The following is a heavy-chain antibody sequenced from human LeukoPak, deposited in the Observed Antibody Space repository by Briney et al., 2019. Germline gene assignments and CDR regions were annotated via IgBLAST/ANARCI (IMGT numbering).Heavy chain of an antibody. D-gene: IGHD3-10*01. CDR3: AKDRITMVNEEPGEFDY. V-gene: IGHV4-31*03. CDR2: IYYSGST. J-gene: IGHJ4*02. Sequence: SQTLSLTCTVSGGSISSGGYYWSWIRQHPGKGLEWIGYIYYSGSTYYNPSLKSRVTISVDTSKNQFSLKLSSVTAADTAVYYCAKDRITMVNEEPGEFDYWGQGTLVTVSS. CDR1: GGSISSGGYY.